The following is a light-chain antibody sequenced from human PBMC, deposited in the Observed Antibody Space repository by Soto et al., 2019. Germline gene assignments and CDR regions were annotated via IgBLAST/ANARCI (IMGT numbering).Light chain of an antibody. CDR1: SSNIGSNY. V-gene: IGLV1-47*02. CDR2: SNN. Sequence: QSVLTQPPSASGTPGQRVTISCSGSSSNIGSNYVYWYQQLPGTAPKLLIYSNNQRPSGVPDRFSGSKSGTSASLAIRGLRSEDEADYYCAAWDDSLSGPVFGGGTKLTVL. J-gene: IGLJ3*02. CDR3: AAWDDSLSGPV.